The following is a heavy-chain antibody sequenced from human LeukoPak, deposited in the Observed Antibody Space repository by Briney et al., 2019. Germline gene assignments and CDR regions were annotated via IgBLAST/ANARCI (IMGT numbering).Heavy chain of an antibody. CDR3: ARDTGEAFDP. CDR1: GGSISSGDYY. J-gene: IGHJ5*02. D-gene: IGHD1-14*01. V-gene: IGHV4-30-4*01. Sequence: SETLSLTCTVSGGSISSGDYYWSWIRQPPGKGLEWTGYIYYSGSTYYNPSLKGRVTISVDTSKNQFSLKLSSVTAADTAVYYCARDTGEAFDPWGQGTLVTVSS. CDR2: IYYSGST.